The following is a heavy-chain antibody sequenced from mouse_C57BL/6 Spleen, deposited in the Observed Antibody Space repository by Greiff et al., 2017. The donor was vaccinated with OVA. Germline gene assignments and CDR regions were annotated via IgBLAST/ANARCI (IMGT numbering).Heavy chain of an antibody. CDR3: AVTGTEGMGY. Sequence: VQLQQPGAELVMPGASVKLSCKASGYTFTSYWMHWVKQRPGQGLEWIGEIDPSDSYTNYNQKFKGKSTLTVDKSSSTAYMQLSSLTSEDSAVYYCAVTGTEGMGYWGQGTTLTVSS. CDR1: GYTFTSYW. D-gene: IGHD4-1*01. J-gene: IGHJ2*01. CDR2: IDPSDSYT. V-gene: IGHV1-69*01.